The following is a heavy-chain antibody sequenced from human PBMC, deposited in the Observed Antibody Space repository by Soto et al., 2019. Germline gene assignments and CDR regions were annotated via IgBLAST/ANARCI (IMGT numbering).Heavy chain of an antibody. CDR3: ASEETKYNWNDEAHYYGMDV. CDR1: GYTFTSYG. CDR2: ISAYNGNT. D-gene: IGHD1-20*01. Sequence: QVQLVQSGAEVKKPGASVKVSCKASGYTFTSYGISWVRQAPGQGLEWMGWISAYNGNTNYAQKLQGRVTMTTDTSTSTAYMELRSLRSDDPAVYYCASEETKYNWNDEAHYYGMDVWGQGTTVTVSS. J-gene: IGHJ6*02. V-gene: IGHV1-18*01.